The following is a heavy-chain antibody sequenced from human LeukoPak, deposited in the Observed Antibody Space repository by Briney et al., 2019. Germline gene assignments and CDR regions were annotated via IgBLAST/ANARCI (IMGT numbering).Heavy chain of an antibody. J-gene: IGHJ5*02. Sequence: SETLSLTCPVSGGSVSSSRYYWGWIRQPPGTWLEWIGSIYYTGSTYYKPSLKSRVTISVDASKNQISLKLSSVTATDTAGFIVAEHKSFDCLSPMNPGAQGPLVTVSS. V-gene: IGHV4-39*01. CDR1: GGSVSSSRYY. CDR2: IYYTGST. CDR3: AEHKSFDCLSPMNP. D-gene: IGHD3-9*01.